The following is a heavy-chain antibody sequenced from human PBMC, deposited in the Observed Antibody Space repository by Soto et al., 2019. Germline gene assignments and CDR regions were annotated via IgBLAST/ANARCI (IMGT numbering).Heavy chain of an antibody. D-gene: IGHD2-21*01. CDR1: GFTFSSYS. CDR3: ARDLGSQTSKPSPAVVDYYYYYGMDV. J-gene: IGHJ6*02. V-gene: IGHV3-21*01. Sequence: GGSLRLSCAASGFTFSSYSMNWVRQAPGKGLEWVSSISSSSSYIYYADSVKGRFTISRDNAKNSLYLQMNSLRAEDTAVYYCARDLGSQTSKPSPAVVDYYYYYGMDVWGQGTAVTVSS. CDR2: ISSSSSYI.